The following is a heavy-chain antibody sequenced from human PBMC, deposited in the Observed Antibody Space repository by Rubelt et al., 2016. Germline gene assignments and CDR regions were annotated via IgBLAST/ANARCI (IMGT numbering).Heavy chain of an antibody. J-gene: IGHJ4*02. D-gene: IGHD4-17*01. V-gene: IGHV4-31*03. Sequence: QVQLQESGPGLVKPSQTLSLTCTVSGGSISSGGYYWSWIRQHPGKGLEWIGYIYYNGSTYYNPSLKSRVTISVDTSNNQFCLKLSSVAAAEAAVYYCARVAQIAYGDCGSDYWGQGTLVTVSS. CDR1: GGSISSGGYY. CDR3: ARVAQIAYGDCGSDY. CDR2: IYYNGST.